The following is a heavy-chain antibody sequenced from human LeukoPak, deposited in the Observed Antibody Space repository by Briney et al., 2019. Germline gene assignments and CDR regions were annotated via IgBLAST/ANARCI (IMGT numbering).Heavy chain of an antibody. V-gene: IGHV3-66*01. CDR1: GFTFSSYG. CDR2: IYRNGNT. CDR3: ASEIIFGSFDY. Sequence: PGGSLRLSCAASGFTFSSYGMHWVRQAPGKGLEWVSVIYRNGNTYYADSVKGRFTISRDNSKNTLYLQMNSLRAEDTAVYYCASEIIFGSFDYWGQGTLVTVSS. J-gene: IGHJ4*02. D-gene: IGHD3-3*01.